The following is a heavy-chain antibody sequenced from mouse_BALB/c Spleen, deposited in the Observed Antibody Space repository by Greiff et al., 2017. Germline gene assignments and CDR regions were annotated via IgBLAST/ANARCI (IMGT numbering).Heavy chain of an antibody. CDR2: ISYSGST. D-gene: IGHD4-1*01. J-gene: IGHJ2*01. CDR1: GYSITSDYA. Sequence: EVKLQESGPGLVKPSQSLSLTCTVTGYSITSDYAWNWIRQFPGNKLEWMGYISYSGSTSYNPSLKSRISITRDTSKNQFFLQLNSVTTEDTATYYCARVNWDVYFDYWGQGTTLTVSS. V-gene: IGHV3-2*02. CDR3: ARVNWDVYFDY.